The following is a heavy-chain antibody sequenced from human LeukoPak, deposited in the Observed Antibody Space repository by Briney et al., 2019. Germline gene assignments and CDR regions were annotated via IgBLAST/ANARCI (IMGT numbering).Heavy chain of an antibody. D-gene: IGHD3-10*01. J-gene: IGHJ4*02. CDR2: ISGSGGST. CDR1: GFTFSSYG. V-gene: IGHV3-23*01. Sequence: PGGSLRLSCAASGFTFSSYGMSWVRQAPGKGLEWVSAISGSGGSTYSADSVKGRFTTSRDNSRNMVYLQMSSLRAEDTAVYYCARTRGSHPSPFDSWGQGTLVTVSS. CDR3: ARTRGSHPSPFDS.